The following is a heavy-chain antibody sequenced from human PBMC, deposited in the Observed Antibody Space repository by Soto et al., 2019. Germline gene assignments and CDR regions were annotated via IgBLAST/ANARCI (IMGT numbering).Heavy chain of an antibody. J-gene: IGHJ6*02. V-gene: IGHV1-69*01. D-gene: IGHD1-20*01. CDR2: IIPIFGTA. CDR3: ARVLAITGTTRYYCNCMDV. Sequence: QVQLVQSGAEVKKPGSSVKVSCKASGGTFSSYAISWVRQAPGQGLEWMGGIIPIFGTANYAQKFQGRVTMTADESTSTAYMELSRLRSEDTAVYYCARVLAITGTTRYYCNCMDVWGQGTTVTLSS. CDR1: GGTFSSYA.